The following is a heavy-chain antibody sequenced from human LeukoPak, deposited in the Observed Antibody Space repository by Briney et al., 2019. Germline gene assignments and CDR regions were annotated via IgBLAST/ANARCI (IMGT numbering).Heavy chain of an antibody. J-gene: IGHJ4*02. D-gene: IGHD6-19*01. CDR2: ISAYNGNT. CDR3: ARDRYSSTRPFDY. V-gene: IGHV1-18*01. CDR1: GYTFTSYG. Sequence: ASVKVSCKASGYTFTSYGISWVRQAPGQGLEWMGWISAYNGNTNYAQKLQGRVTMTRDTSTSTVYMELSSLRSEDTAVYYCARDRYSSTRPFDYWGQGSLVTVSS.